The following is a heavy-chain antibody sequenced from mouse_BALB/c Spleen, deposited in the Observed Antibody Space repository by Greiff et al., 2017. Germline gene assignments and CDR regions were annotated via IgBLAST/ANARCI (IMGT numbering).Heavy chain of an antibody. Sequence: VQLQQSGAELVKPGASVKLSCTASGFTIKDTSMHWVKQSPEQGLEWIGRIDPANGNSKYDPKFQGKATITANTYSNTAYLQHSSLTSEDAAVYYCAFITTATSDYWGQGTTLTVSS. CDR1: GFTIKDTS. D-gene: IGHD1-2*01. CDR2: IDPANGNS. CDR3: AFITTATSDY. V-gene: IGHV14-3*02. J-gene: IGHJ2*01.